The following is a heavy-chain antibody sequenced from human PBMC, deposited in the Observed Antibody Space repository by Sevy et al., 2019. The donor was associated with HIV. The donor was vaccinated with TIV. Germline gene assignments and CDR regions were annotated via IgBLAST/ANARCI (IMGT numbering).Heavy chain of an antibody. J-gene: IGHJ4*02. D-gene: IGHD2-2*01. Sequence: GGSLRLSCAASGFTSSNYSMTWVRQAPGKGLEWVAFISSSSSEIYYADSVKGRFTISRDNAKNSLYLKMNSLRAEDTAMYYCAREVCSATTCPIQTGAQNWGQGTLVTVSS. CDR2: ISSSSSEI. V-gene: IGHV3-21*05. CDR3: AREVCSATTCPIQTGAQN. CDR1: GFTSSNYS.